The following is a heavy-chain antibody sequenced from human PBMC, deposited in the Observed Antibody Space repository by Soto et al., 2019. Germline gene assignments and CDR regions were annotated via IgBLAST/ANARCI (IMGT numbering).Heavy chain of an antibody. V-gene: IGHV1-2*02. Sequence: ASVKVSCKASGYMFTGYFIQWLRQAPGQGLEWMGWINPNTSATNYAQKFQGRVTMTRDTSLGTAYMELTSLRPDDTALYYCESITWGRDHYYGMDVWGQGTTVTVSS. CDR1: GYMFTGYF. CDR3: ESITWGRDHYYGMDV. D-gene: IGHD1-26*01. CDR2: INPNTSAT. J-gene: IGHJ6*02.